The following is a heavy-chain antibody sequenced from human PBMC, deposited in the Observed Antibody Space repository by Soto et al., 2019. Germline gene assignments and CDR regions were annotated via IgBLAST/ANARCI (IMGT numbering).Heavy chain of an antibody. Sequence: GASVKVSCKASGYTFTGYYMHWVRQAPGQGLEWMGWINPNSGGTNYAQKFQGWVTMTRDTSISTAYMELSRLRSDDTAVYYCARVSPPITMVRGVIMDNWFDPWGQGTLVTVSS. V-gene: IGHV1-2*04. CDR2: INPNSGGT. D-gene: IGHD3-10*01. CDR3: ARVSPPITMVRGVIMDNWFDP. J-gene: IGHJ5*02. CDR1: GYTFTGYY.